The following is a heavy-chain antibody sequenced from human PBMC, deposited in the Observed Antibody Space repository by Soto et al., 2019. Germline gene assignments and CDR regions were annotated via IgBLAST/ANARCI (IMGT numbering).Heavy chain of an antibody. J-gene: IGHJ6*02. D-gene: IGHD3-3*01. CDR1: GGTFRSYA. Sequence: SVKVSGEASGGTFRSYAISWVLQAPGQGLEGMGGMIPIFGTANYAQKFQGRVTITADESTSTAYMELSSLRSEDTAVYYCARDWAYYDFWSGYPALRYYYGMDVWGQGTTVTVSS. CDR3: ARDWAYYDFWSGYPALRYYYGMDV. V-gene: IGHV1-69*13. CDR2: MIPIFGTA.